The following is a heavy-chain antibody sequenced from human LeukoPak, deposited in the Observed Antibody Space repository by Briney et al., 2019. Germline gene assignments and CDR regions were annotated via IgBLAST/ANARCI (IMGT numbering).Heavy chain of an antibody. CDR3: ASEVYGGNSDY. D-gene: IGHD4-23*01. Sequence: GGSLRLSCIDSGFTFRDYWMTWVRQAPGKGLEWVASIKPDGSEKYYADSVKGRFTFSRDNVESSLYLQMNTLRVDDTAVYYCASEVYGGNSDYWGQGTLVTVSS. CDR2: IKPDGSEK. J-gene: IGHJ4*02. CDR1: GFTFRDYW. V-gene: IGHV3-7*01.